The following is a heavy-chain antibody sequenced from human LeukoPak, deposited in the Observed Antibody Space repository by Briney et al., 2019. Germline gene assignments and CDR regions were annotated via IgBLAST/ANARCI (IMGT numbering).Heavy chain of an antibody. Sequence: GGSLRLSCAASGFDVSSHHMVWVRQAPGKGLEWVSVTYTRGNSYYTDSVKGRFIISRDTSKNTMDLQMNSLRPEDSALYFRARGGRGSAAVVAPRSFDIWGQGTMVAVSS. D-gene: IGHD3-22*01. CDR1: GFDVSSHH. CDR3: ARGGRGSAAVVAPRSFDI. V-gene: IGHV3-53*01. J-gene: IGHJ3*02. CDR2: TYTRGNS.